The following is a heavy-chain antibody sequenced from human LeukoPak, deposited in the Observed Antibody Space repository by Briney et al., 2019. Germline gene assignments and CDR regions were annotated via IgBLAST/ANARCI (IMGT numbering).Heavy chain of an antibody. J-gene: IGHJ4*02. D-gene: IGHD2-8*01. Sequence: GGSLRLSCAASGFTFSANWMTWVRQAPGKGLEWVANIREDGSKKNYVDSVKGRFTTSRDNAKNSLYLQMDSLGVDDTAVYYCATYANLGYWGQGTQVTVSS. CDR2: IREDGSKK. V-gene: IGHV3-7*01. CDR3: ATYANLGY. CDR1: GFTFSANW.